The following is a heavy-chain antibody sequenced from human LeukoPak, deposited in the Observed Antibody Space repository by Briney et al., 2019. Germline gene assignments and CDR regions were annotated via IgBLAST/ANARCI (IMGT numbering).Heavy chain of an antibody. D-gene: IGHD2-15*01. J-gene: IGHJ3*02. CDR1: GFTFSSYA. CDR3: ARDVDPI. V-gene: IGHV3-30-3*01. Sequence: PGGSLRLSCAASGFTFSSYAMHWVRQAPGKGLEWVAVISYDGSNKYYADSVKGRFTISRDNSKNTLYLQMSSLRAEDTAVYYCARDVDPIWGQGTMVTVSS. CDR2: ISYDGSNK.